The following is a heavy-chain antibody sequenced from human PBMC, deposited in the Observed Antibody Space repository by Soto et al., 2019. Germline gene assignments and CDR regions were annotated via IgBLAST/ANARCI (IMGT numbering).Heavy chain of an antibody. CDR2: ISYDGSKT. D-gene: IGHD1-1*01. J-gene: IGHJ5*02. V-gene: IGHV3-30-3*01. CDR1: GFTFNTYA. CDR3: ARRYKDGRRDCVTSSCWFDP. Sequence: QVQLVESGGGVVQPGRSLRLSCVASGFTFNTYAMHWLRQAPGKGLEWMAVISYDGSKTLYADSVKGRFTISRDNSKNTLSLQMDSLRAEDTAVYYCARRYKDGRRDCVTSSCWFDPWGQGTMVTVSS.